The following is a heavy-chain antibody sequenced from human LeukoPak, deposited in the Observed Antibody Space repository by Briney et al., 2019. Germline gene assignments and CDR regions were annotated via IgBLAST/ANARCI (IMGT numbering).Heavy chain of an antibody. CDR2: IKEDGSEK. V-gene: IGHV3-7*04. D-gene: IGHD2-15*01. CDR3: ARGSGGNIPFDN. Sequence: GGSLRLSCAASGFTFSTYWMSWVRQAPGKGLEWVANIKEDGSEKYYVDSVKGRFTISRDNAKNSLYLQMNSLRAEDTAVYYCARGSGGNIPFDNWGQGTLVTVSS. J-gene: IGHJ4*02. CDR1: GFTFSTYW.